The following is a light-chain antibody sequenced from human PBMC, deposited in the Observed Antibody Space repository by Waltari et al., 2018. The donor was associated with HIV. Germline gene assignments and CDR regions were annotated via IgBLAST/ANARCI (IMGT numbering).Light chain of an antibody. Sequence: QAVVTQEPSLTVSPGDTVTLTCGSTPGEVNSGNYPFWVHQRPGQAPRTLIFDANKKHSWTPARFSGSLLGGKAALTLSGAQPEDEADYYCLVSYTGTWVFGGGTKVTVL. CDR3: LVSYTGTWV. V-gene: IGLV7-46*01. CDR1: PGEVNSGNY. J-gene: IGLJ3*02. CDR2: DAN.